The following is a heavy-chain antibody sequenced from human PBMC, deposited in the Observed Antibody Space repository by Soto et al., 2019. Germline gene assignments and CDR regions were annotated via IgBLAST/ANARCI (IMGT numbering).Heavy chain of an antibody. CDR3: AKDLDIVATRPAYYGMDV. CDR1: GFTFSSYG. D-gene: IGHD5-12*01. Sequence: PGGSLRLSCAASGFTFSSYGMSWVRQAPGKGLEWVSGISGSGGSTYYADSVKGRFTISRDNSKNTLNLQMNSLRAEDTAVYYCAKDLDIVATRPAYYGMDVWGHGTPVTVSS. V-gene: IGHV3-23*01. J-gene: IGHJ6*02. CDR2: ISGSGGST.